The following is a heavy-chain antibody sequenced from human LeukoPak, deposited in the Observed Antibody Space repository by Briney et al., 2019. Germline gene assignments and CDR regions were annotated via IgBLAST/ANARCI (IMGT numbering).Heavy chain of an antibody. CDR2: INPSGGST. CDR3: ARARRFSVVVITGFDY. Sequence: GASVKVSCKASGYTFTSYYMHWVRQAPGQGLEWMGIINPSGGSTSYAQKFQGRVTMTRDTSTSTVYMELSSLRSEDTAVYYCARARRFSVVVITGFDYWGQGTLVTVSS. CDR1: GYTFTSYY. J-gene: IGHJ4*02. D-gene: IGHD3-22*01. V-gene: IGHV1-46*01.